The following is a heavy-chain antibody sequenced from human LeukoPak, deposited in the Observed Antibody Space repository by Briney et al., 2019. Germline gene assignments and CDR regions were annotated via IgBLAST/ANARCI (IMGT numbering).Heavy chain of an antibody. V-gene: IGHV4-59*01. CDR3: ARETVTTEFDY. CDR1: GGSISSYY. CDR2: IYYSGST. D-gene: IGHD4-17*01. J-gene: IGHJ4*02. Sequence: SETLSLTCTVSGGSISSYYWSWIRQPPGKGLEWIGYIYYSGSTSYNPSHKSRVTISVDTSKNQFSLKLSSVTAADTAVYYCARETVTTEFDYWGQGTLVTVSS.